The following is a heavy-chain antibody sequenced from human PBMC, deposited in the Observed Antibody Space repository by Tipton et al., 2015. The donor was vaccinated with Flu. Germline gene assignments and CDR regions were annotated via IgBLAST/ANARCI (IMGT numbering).Heavy chain of an antibody. CDR2: ISSSGSTI. Sequence: GSLRLSCAASGFTFSSYEMNWVRQAPGKGLEWVSYISSSGSTIYYADSVKGRFTISRDNAKNSLYLQMNSLRAEDTAVYYCARDTRVVVVAATYYYYYGMDVWGQGTTVTVSS. CDR1: GFTFSSYE. CDR3: ARDTRVVVVAATYYYYYGMDV. J-gene: IGHJ6*02. V-gene: IGHV3-48*03. D-gene: IGHD2-15*01.